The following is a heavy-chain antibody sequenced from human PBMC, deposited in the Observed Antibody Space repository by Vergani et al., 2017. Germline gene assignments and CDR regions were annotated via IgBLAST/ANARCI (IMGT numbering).Heavy chain of an antibody. V-gene: IGHV3-23*01. CDR1: GFTFSSYA. CDR2: ISGSGGST. D-gene: IGHD3-10*01. Sequence: EVQLLESGGGLVQPGGSLRLSCAASGFTFSSYAMSWVRQAPGKGLEWVSAISGSGGSTSAADSVKGRFTISRDNSKNTLYLQMNSLRAEDTAVYYCAKSHDYYYGSGTNWGQGTLVTVSS. J-gene: IGHJ4*02. CDR3: AKSHDYYYGSGTN.